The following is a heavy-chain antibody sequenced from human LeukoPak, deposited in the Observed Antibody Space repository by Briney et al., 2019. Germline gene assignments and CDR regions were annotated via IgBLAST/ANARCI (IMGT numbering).Heavy chain of an antibody. V-gene: IGHV3-30*18. CDR3: AKWGHSPNLIDP. Sequence: GGSLRLSCAASGFTFSSYGMHWVRQAPGKGLEWVAVISYDGSNKYYADSVKGRFTISRDNSKNTLYLQMNSLRAEDTAVYYCAKWGHSPNLIDPWGQGTLVTVSS. D-gene: IGHD4-23*01. J-gene: IGHJ5*02. CDR2: ISYDGSNK. CDR1: GFTFSSYG.